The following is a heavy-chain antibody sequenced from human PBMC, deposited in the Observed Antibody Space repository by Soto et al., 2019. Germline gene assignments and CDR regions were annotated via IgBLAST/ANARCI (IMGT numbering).Heavy chain of an antibody. V-gene: IGHV1-18*04. CDR3: ARVYDSYGWGGFYY. CDR2: ISTYNT. J-gene: IGHJ4*02. Sequence: QVHLVQSGAEVKKPGASVKVSCKASGFSFNTYGITWVRQAPGQGPEWMGWISTYNTKYAQKFEGRVTMTTDTVTTDTSTTIAYMELVSLRPDDTAVYYCARVYDSYGWGGFYYWGQGTLVTVSS. D-gene: IGHD5-18*01. CDR1: GFSFNTYG.